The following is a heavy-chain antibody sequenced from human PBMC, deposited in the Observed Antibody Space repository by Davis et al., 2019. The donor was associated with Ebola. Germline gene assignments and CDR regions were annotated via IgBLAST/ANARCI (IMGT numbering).Heavy chain of an antibody. CDR2: IYYSGST. CDR1: GGSISSYY. Sequence: PSETLSLTCTVSGGSISSYYWSWIRQPPGKGLEWIGYIYYSGSTNYNPSLKSRVTISVDTSKNQFSLKLSSVTAADTAVYYCAREGYCSSTSCPPEYWGQGTLVTVSS. D-gene: IGHD2-2*01. CDR3: AREGYCSSTSCPPEY. J-gene: IGHJ4*02. V-gene: IGHV4-59*01.